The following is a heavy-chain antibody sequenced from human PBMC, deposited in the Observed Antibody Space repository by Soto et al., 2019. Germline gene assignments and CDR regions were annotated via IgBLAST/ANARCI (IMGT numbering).Heavy chain of an antibody. Sequence: SGPTLVNPTQTLTLTCTFSGFSLSATGMRVTWVRQPPGKALQWLARIDWEDTKLYSTSLKTRLTISKDTSKNQVVLTMTNMDPEDTATYYCVRAFYDMDVWGQGTTVTVSS. CDR2: IDWEDTK. J-gene: IGHJ6*02. V-gene: IGHV2-70*04. CDR1: GFSLSATGMR. CDR3: VRAFYDMDV.